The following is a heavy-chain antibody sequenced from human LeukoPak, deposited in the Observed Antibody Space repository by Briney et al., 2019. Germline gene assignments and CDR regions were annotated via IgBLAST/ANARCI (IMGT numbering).Heavy chain of an antibody. V-gene: IGHV4-59*02. Sequence: PSETLSLTCTVSGYSVNYDYWSWIRQPPGKGLQLIGYIYNSGTIYNPSLKHRLTISLDTSRNQFSLKVSSVSAADTAVYYCARVDPNGYSDYWGQGILATVSS. D-gene: IGHD2-8*01. CDR1: GYSVNYDY. CDR2: IYNSGT. CDR3: ARVDPNGYSDY. J-gene: IGHJ4*02.